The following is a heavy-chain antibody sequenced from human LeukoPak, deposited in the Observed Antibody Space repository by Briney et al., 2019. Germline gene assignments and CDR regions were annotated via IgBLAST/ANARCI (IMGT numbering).Heavy chain of an antibody. CDR1: GFTFSSYG. D-gene: IGHD3-22*01. CDR2: IRYDGSNK. V-gene: IGHV3-30*02. J-gene: IGHJ5*02. Sequence: GGSLRLSCAASGFTFSSYGMHWVRQAPGKGLEWMAFIRYDGSNKYYADSVKGRFTISRDNSKNTLYLQMNSLRAEDTAVYYCAKGYYYDSSGYPYHNWFDPWGQGTLVTVSS. CDR3: AKGYYYDSSGYPYHNWFDP.